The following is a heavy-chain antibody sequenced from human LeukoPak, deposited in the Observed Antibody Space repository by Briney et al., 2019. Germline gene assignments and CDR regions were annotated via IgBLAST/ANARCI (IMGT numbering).Heavy chain of an antibody. D-gene: IGHD6-13*01. V-gene: IGHV4-39*07. Sequence: SETLSLTCTVSGGSISSSSYYWSWIRQPPGKGLEWIGSIYYSGSTYYNPSLKSRVTISVDTSKNQFSLKLSSVTAADTAVYYCARDPGDSSSPDPPDYWGQGTLVTVSS. CDR2: IYYSGST. CDR3: ARDPGDSSSPDPPDY. J-gene: IGHJ4*02. CDR1: GGSISSSSYY.